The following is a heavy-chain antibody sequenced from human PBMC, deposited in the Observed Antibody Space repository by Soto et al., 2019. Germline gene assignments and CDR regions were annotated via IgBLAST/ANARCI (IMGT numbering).Heavy chain of an antibody. Sequence: QVQLVESGGGVVQPGRSLRLSCAASGFTSSSYGMHWVRQAPGKGLEWVAVIWYDGSNKYYADSVKGRFTISRDNSKNTLYLQMNSLRAEDTAVYYCARPLGGGDAFDIWGQGTMVTVSS. CDR3: ARPLGGGDAFDI. V-gene: IGHV3-33*01. CDR1: GFTSSSYG. D-gene: IGHD3-16*01. J-gene: IGHJ3*02. CDR2: IWYDGSNK.